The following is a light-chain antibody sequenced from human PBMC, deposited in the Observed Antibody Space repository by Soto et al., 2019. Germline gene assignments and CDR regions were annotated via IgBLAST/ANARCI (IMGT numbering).Light chain of an antibody. CDR3: QQYNNWPLT. CDR2: GAS. J-gene: IGKJ4*01. Sequence: EVVMTQSPATLSVSPGERATLSCRASQSVTSRLAWYQQKPGQAPRLLIYGASARATGIPARFSGSGSGTEFTLTINSLQSEDFAGYYCQQYNNWPLTFGGGTKVDLK. V-gene: IGKV3-15*01. CDR1: QSVTSR.